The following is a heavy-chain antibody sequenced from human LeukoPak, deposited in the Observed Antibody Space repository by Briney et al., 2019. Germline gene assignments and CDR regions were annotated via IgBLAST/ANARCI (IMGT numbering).Heavy chain of an antibody. V-gene: IGHV3-11*01. CDR3: ARDGHADMGYNSFNWFDP. J-gene: IGHJ5*02. D-gene: IGHD5-24*01. CDR1: GFTFSDYY. CDR2: ISSSGSTI. Sequence: GGSLRLSCAASGFTFSDYYMSWIRQAPGKGLEWVSYISSSGSTIYYADSVKGRFTISRDNAKNSLYLQMNSLRAEDTAVYYCARDGHADMGYNSFNWFDPWGQGTLVTVSS.